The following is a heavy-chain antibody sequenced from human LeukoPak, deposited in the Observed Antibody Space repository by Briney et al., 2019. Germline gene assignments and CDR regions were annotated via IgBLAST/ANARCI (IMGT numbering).Heavy chain of an antibody. D-gene: IGHD2-21*01. CDR1: GGSISSYY. CDR2: IYYSGST. CDR3: ARHAYGGLNYYGLDV. V-gene: IGHV4-59*08. J-gene: IGHJ6*02. Sequence: SETLSLTCTVSGGSISSYYWSWFRQPPGKGLEWIGYIYYSGSTNYNPSLKSRVTISVDTSKNQFSLKLSSVTAADTAVYYCARHAYGGLNYYGLDVWGQGTTVTVSS.